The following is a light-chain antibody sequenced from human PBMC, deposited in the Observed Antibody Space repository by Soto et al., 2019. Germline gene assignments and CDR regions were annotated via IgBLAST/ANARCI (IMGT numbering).Light chain of an antibody. Sequence: QSVLTQPPSVSAAPGQRVTISCSGSSSNIATNYVSWYQHLPGAAPRLLICDDNKRPSGIPDRFSGSKYGTSATLTISGLQAEDEADYYCCSYAGSSTYVFGTGTKLTVL. CDR3: CSYAGSSTYV. CDR1: SSNIATNY. CDR2: DDN. V-gene: IGLV1-51*01. J-gene: IGLJ1*01.